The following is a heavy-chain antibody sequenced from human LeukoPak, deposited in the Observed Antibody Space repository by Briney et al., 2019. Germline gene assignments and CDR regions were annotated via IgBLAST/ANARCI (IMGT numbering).Heavy chain of an antibody. J-gene: IGHJ6*03. CDR2: IYTSGST. Sequence: SETLSLTCTVSGGSISSYYWSWIRQPPGKGLEWIGYIYTSGSTNYNPSLKSRVTISVDTSKNQFSLKLSSVTAADTAVYYCASIQPTGYYMDVWGKGTTVTVS. V-gene: IGHV4-4*09. CDR3: ASIQPTGYYMDV. CDR1: GGSISSYY. D-gene: IGHD5-18*01.